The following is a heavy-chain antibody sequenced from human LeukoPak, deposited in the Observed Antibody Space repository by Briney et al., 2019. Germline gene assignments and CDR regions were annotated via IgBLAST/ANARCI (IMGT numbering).Heavy chain of an antibody. J-gene: IGHJ4*02. V-gene: IGHV4-34*01. CDR2: INHSGST. CDR1: GGSISSYY. CDR3: ARGSTAGGFDY. D-gene: IGHD1-26*01. Sequence: SETLSLTCTVSGGSISSYYWSWIRQPPGKGLEWIGEINHSGSTNYNPSLKSRVTISVDTSKNQFSLKLSSVTAADTAVYYCARGSTAGGFDYWGQGTLVTVSS.